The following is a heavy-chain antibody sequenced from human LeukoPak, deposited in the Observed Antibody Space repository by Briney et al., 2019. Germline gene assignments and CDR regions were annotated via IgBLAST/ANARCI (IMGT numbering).Heavy chain of an antibody. CDR3: AREYSSSSGAFDI. V-gene: IGHV4-4*07. CDR2: IYTSGST. CDR1: GGSISSYY. J-gene: IGHJ3*02. Sequence: SETLSLTCTVSGGSISSYYWSWIRQPAGKGLEWIGRIYTSGSTNYNPSLKSRVTMSVDTSEDQFSLKLSSVTAADTAVYYCAREYSSSSGAFDIWGQGTMVTVSS. D-gene: IGHD6-6*01.